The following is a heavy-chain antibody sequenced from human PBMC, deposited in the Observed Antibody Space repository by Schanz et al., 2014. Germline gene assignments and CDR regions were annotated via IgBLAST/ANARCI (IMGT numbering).Heavy chain of an antibody. D-gene: IGHD1-26*01. V-gene: IGHV3-48*02. CDR1: GFTFSSHS. CDR3: ARRYSGRYCFDY. Sequence: EVQLVESGGNLVQPGGSLRLSCVASGFTFSSHSMNWVRQAPGQGLEWLSYISGSGNTIYYADSVKGRFTISRDNAKNSLSLQMDRLRDEDTAVYYCARRYSGRYCFDYWGQRTLVAVSS. J-gene: IGHJ4*02. CDR2: ISGSGNTI.